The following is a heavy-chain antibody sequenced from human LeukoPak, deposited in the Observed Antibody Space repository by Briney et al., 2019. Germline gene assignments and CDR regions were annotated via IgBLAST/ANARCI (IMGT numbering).Heavy chain of an antibody. CDR3: AGGSGPGGRGYYFDY. D-gene: IGHD1-26*01. J-gene: IGHJ4*02. V-gene: IGHV4-34*01. Sequence: PSETLSLTCAVYGGSFSGYYWSWIRQPPGKGLEWIGEINHSGSTNYNPSLKSRVTISVDTSKNQFSLKLSSVTAADTAVYYCAGGSGPGGRGYYFDYWGQGTLVTVSS. CDR2: INHSGST. CDR1: GGSFSGYY.